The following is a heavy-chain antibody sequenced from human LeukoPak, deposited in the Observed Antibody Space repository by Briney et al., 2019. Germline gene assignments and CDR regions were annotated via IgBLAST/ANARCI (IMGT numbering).Heavy chain of an antibody. CDR3: ARGIIRYDFDY. D-gene: IGHD1-1*01. CDR1: GFTLSNYW. V-gene: IGHV3-20*04. J-gene: IGHJ4*02. CDR2: INWNGGSI. Sequence: GGSLRLSCAASGFTLSNYWMHWVRQAPGKGLEWVSGINWNGGSIGYADSVKGRFTISRDNAKNSLYLQMNSLRAEDTALYYCARGIIRYDFDYWGQGTLVTVSS.